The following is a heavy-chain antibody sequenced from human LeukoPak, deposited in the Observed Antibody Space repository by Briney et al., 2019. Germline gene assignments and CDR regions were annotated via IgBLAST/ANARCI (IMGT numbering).Heavy chain of an antibody. Sequence: GGSLRLSCAGSGFTFSSYGMHWVRQAPGKGLEWVAVIWYDGSKKYYADSVKGRFTISTDNSKNTLYLQMNSLRAEDTAVYYCAKVLGLYNWNDGGFDYWGQGTLVTASS. CDR3: AKVLGLYNWNDGGFDY. D-gene: IGHD1-20*01. CDR1: GFTFSSYG. CDR2: IWYDGSKK. V-gene: IGHV3-33*06. J-gene: IGHJ4*02.